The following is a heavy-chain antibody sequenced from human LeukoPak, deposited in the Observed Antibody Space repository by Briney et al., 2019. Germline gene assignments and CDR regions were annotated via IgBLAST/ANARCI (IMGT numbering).Heavy chain of an antibody. J-gene: IGHJ3*02. Sequence: GGSLRLSCAASGFTFSSYAMHWVRQAPGKGLEWVALISYNGSNKYYADSVKGRFTISRDNSKNTLYLQMNSLRADDTAVYYCAIDQSYDSSGYYYVGDAFDIWGQGTMVTVSS. CDR1: GFTFSSYA. V-gene: IGHV3-30-3*01. CDR2: ISYNGSNK. D-gene: IGHD3-22*01. CDR3: AIDQSYDSSGYYYVGDAFDI.